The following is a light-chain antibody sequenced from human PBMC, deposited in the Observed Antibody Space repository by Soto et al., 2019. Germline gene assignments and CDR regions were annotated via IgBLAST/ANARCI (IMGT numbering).Light chain of an antibody. CDR1: QSVISN. V-gene: IGKV3-15*01. CDR3: QQYNNWPPKK. J-gene: IGKJ1*01. Sequence: EIVMTHSPATLSVSPLSRATLSFRPSQSVISNLALYQQKPGQAPRLLIYGASTRATGIPARFSGSGSGTEFTLTISSLQSEDVAVYYCQQYNNWPPKKFGQGTKVDIK. CDR2: GAS.